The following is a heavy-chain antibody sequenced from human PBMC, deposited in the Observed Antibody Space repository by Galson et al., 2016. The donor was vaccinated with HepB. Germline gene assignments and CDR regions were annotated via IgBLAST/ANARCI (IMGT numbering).Heavy chain of an antibody. Sequence: SVKVSCKAPGGTFSNYAISWVRQAPGQGLEWVGRIIPILDIANYAQRFQGRVTITADKSTSTAYMELSSLRSEDTAVYYCARGLGSGWFGVLNYWGQGTLITVSS. CDR1: GGTFSNYA. V-gene: IGHV1-69*04. CDR2: IIPILDIA. J-gene: IGHJ4*02. CDR3: ARGLGSGWFGVLNY. D-gene: IGHD6-19*01.